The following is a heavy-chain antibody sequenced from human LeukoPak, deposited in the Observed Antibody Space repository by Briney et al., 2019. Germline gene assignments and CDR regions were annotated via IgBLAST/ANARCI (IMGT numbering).Heavy chain of an antibody. V-gene: IGHV3-23*01. CDR2: ISGSGDST. Sequence: GGSLRLSCTASGFTFTSDAMSWVRQAPGKGLEWVSAISGSGDSTHYADSVKGRFTISRDNSKNTLYLQMNNLRGDDTAVYYCAKRIEADYWGQGTLVTVSS. CDR3: AKRIEADY. J-gene: IGHJ4*02. CDR1: GFTFTSDA.